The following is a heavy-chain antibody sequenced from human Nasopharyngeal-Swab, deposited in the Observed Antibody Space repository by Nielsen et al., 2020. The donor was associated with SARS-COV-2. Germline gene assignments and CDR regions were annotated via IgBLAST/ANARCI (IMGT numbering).Heavy chain of an antibody. V-gene: IGHV3-21*01. CDR2: ISSSSSYI. CDR3: ANPQSGYWQFDY. CDR1: GFTFSSYS. J-gene: IGHJ4*02. D-gene: IGHD3-22*01. Sequence: GVLKISCAASGFTFSSYSMNWVRQAPGKGLEWVSSISSSSSYIYYADSVKGRFTISRDNAKNSLYLQMNSLRAEDTAVYYCANPQSGYWQFDYWGQGTLVTVSS.